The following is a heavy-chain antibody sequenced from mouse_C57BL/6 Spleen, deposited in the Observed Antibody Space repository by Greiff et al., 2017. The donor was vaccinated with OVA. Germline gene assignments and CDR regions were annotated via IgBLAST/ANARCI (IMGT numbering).Heavy chain of an antibody. V-gene: IGHV1-5*01. J-gene: IGHJ4*01. Sequence: VQLQQSGTVLARPGASVKMSCKTSGYTFTSYWMHWVKQRPGQGLEWIGAIYPGNSDTSYNQKFEGKAKLTAVTSASTAYMELSSLTNEDSAVYYCTRSRTGTGAMDYWGQGTSVTVSS. CDR1: GYTFTSYW. CDR3: TRSRTGTGAMDY. CDR2: IYPGNSDT. D-gene: IGHD4-1*01.